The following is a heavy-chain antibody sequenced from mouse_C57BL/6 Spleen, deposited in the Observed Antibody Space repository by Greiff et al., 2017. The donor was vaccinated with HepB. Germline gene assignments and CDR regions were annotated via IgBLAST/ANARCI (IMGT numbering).Heavy chain of an antibody. CDR2: IYPSDSET. V-gene: IGHV1-61*01. J-gene: IGHJ2*01. CDR1: GYTFTSYW. D-gene: IGHD3-2*02. Sequence: QVQLQQPGAELVRPGSSVKLSCKASGYTFTSYWMDWVKQRPGQGLEWIGNIYPSDSETHYNQKFKDKAPLTVDKSSSTAYMQLSSLTSEDSAVYYCARRAAQDYFDYWGQGTTLTVSS. CDR3: ARRAAQDYFDY.